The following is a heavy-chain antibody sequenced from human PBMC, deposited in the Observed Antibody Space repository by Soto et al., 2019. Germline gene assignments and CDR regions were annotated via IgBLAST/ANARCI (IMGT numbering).Heavy chain of an antibody. D-gene: IGHD2-21*02. J-gene: IGHJ3*02. Sequence: GGSLRLSCAASGSTFSNYGMHWVRQAPGKGLEWVAVIWYDGSKEYYVDSVKGRFIISRDNSKNTLDLQMNSLRAEDTAVYYCARFNGGNSGGSFDIWGQGTKVTVSS. CDR3: ARFNGGNSGGSFDI. CDR2: IWYDGSKE. CDR1: GSTFSNYG. V-gene: IGHV3-33*01.